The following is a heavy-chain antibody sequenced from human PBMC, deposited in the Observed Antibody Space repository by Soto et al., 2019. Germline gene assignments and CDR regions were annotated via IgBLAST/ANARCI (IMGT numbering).Heavy chain of an antibody. D-gene: IGHD3-22*01. J-gene: IGHJ4*02. Sequence: GGSLRLSCAASGFTFSSYAMSWVRQAPGKGLEWVSAISGSGGSTYYADSVKGRFTISRDNSKNTLYLQMNSLRAEDTAVYYYAKADYDSSGYYDVWGQGTLVTVSS. CDR2: ISGSGGST. CDR3: AKADYDSSGYYDV. V-gene: IGHV3-23*01. CDR1: GFTFSSYA.